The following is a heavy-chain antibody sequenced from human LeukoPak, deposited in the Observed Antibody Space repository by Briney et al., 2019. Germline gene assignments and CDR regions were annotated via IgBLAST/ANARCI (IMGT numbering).Heavy chain of an antibody. CDR2: IIPIPGIA. CDR1: GGTFSSYA. J-gene: IGHJ4*02. V-gene: IGHV1-69*04. CDR3: ARDSADYYGSGSYYDY. Sequence: RGASVKVSCKASGGTFSSYAISWVRQAPGQGLEWMGRIIPIPGIANYAQKFQGRVTITADKSTSTAYMELSSLRSEDTAVYYCARDSADYYGSGSYYDYWGQGTLVTVSS. D-gene: IGHD3-10*01.